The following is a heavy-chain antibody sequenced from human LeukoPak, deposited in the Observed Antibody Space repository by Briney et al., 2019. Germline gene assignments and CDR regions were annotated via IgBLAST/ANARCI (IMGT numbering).Heavy chain of an antibody. Sequence: SETLSLTCTVSGGSISSYYWSWIRQPPGKGLEWIGYIFYSGSTNYNPSLKSRVTISVDTSKNQFSLNLTSVTAADTAVYYCARGYDGSGYYYRNWYFDLWGRGTLVTVSS. CDR2: IFYSGST. CDR1: GGSISSYY. D-gene: IGHD3-22*01. V-gene: IGHV4-59*08. CDR3: ARGYDGSGYYYRNWYFDL. J-gene: IGHJ2*01.